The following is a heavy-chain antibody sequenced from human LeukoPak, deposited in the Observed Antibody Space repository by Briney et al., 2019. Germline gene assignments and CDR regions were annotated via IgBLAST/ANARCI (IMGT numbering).Heavy chain of an antibody. V-gene: IGHV3-20*04. D-gene: IGHD6-19*01. CDR3: ARSPGIAVAGTAQD. CDR1: GFTFDEYG. Sequence: GGSLRLSCAASGFTFDEYGMSWVRQAPGKGLEWVSGINWNGGTTGYADSVKGRFTISRDNAKNSLYLQMNNLRAEDTAFYYCARSPGIAVAGTAQDWGQGTLVTVSS. CDR2: INWNGGTT. J-gene: IGHJ4*02.